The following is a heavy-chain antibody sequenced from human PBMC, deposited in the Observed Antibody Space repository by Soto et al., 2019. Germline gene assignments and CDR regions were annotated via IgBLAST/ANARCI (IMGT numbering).Heavy chain of an antibody. V-gene: IGHV3-23*01. J-gene: IGHJ4*02. CDR3: AELQSYSHGPGAYFDY. CDR2: ISGGGGST. D-gene: IGHD5-18*01. CDR1: GFTFSSYA. Sequence: GGSLRLSCAASGFTFSSYAMSWVRQAPGKGLEWVSTISGGGGSTDYVDSVKGRFTISRDNSKNTLYLQMNSLRAEDTAVYYCAELQSYSHGPGAYFDYWGQGTLVSVSS.